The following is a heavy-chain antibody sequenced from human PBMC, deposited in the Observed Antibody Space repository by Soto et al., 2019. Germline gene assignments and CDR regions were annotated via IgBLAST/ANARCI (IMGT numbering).Heavy chain of an antibody. D-gene: IGHD4-4*01. CDR3: ALFYSNYVLNFWFGP. CDR1: GYTFTSYG. V-gene: IGHV1-18*01. CDR2: ISAYNGNT. J-gene: IGHJ5*02. Sequence: ASVKVSCKASGYTFTSYGISWVRQAPGQGLEWMGWISAYNGNTNYAQKLQGRVTMTTDTSTSTAYMELRNLKSDDTAVYYCALFYSNYVLNFWFGPWGQGTLVTVSS.